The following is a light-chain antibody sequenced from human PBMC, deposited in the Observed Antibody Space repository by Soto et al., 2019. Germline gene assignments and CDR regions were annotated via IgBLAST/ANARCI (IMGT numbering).Light chain of an antibody. J-gene: IGKJ1*01. V-gene: IGKV1-39*01. CDR3: QQSFSMPRT. CDR1: QSISRN. Sequence: DIQMTQSPSSLSASVGDRVTITCRTSQSISRNLNWYQQKPGKAPKVLIYAASSLASGVPSRFSGSGSGTDFTLSISSLQPEDFATYFCQQSFSMPRTFGQGTKV. CDR2: AAS.